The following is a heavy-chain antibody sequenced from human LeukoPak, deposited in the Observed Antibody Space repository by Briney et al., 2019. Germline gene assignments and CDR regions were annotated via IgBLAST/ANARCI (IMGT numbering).Heavy chain of an antibody. V-gene: IGHV3-21*01. CDR2: ISGSGSFI. CDR1: GFTFSTYR. D-gene: IGHD4/OR15-4a*01. CDR3: ARDLYGGHSYDY. Sequence: GGSLRLSCTASGFTFSTYRMNWVRQAPGKGLEWVSSISGSGSFIYYADSVKGRFTISRDNAKNSLYLQMNSLRAEDTAMYYCARDLYGGHSYDYWGRGTLVTVSS. J-gene: IGHJ4*02.